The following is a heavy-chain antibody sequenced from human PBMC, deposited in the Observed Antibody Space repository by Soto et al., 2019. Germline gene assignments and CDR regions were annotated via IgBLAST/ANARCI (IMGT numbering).Heavy chain of an antibody. CDR1: GGSVSSGSYY. CDR2: IYYSGST. Sequence: SETLFLTCTVSGGSVSSGSYYWSWIRQPPGKGLEWIGYIYYSGSTNYNPSLKSRVTISVDTSKNQFSLKLSSVTAADTAVYYCARGSSSWQSFDYWGQGTLVTVSS. D-gene: IGHD6-13*01. CDR3: ARGSSSWQSFDY. V-gene: IGHV4-61*01. J-gene: IGHJ4*02.